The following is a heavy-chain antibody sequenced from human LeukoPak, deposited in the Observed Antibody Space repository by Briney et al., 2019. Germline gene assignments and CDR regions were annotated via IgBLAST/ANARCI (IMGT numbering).Heavy chain of an antibody. CDR3: ARDRVVVVPAAIPYYYYGMDV. Sequence: SSETLSLTCTVSGGSISSYYWSWLRQPAGKGLEWSGRIYTSGSTNYNPSLKSRVTMSVDTSKNQFSLKLSSVTAADTAVYYCARDRVVVVPAAIPYYYYGMDVWGQGTTVTVSS. J-gene: IGHJ6*02. CDR1: GGSISSYY. D-gene: IGHD2-2*02. CDR2: IYTSGST. V-gene: IGHV4-4*07.